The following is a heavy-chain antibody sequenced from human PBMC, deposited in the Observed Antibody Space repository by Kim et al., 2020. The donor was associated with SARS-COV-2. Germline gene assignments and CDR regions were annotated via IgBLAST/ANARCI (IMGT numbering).Heavy chain of an antibody. Sequence: DSVKGRFTIARDNAKNTLYLQMNSLRAEDTAVYYCAKAPAPDYNWNNIDYWGQGTLVTVSS. CDR3: AKAPAPDYNWNNIDY. V-gene: IGHV3-23*01. J-gene: IGHJ4*02. D-gene: IGHD1-20*01.